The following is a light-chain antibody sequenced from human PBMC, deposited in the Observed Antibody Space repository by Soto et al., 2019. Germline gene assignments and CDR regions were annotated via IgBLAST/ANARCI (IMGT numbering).Light chain of an antibody. CDR3: QQRSSWIT. CDR2: DAS. J-gene: IGKJ5*01. CDR1: QSVGSN. V-gene: IGKV3-11*01. Sequence: EIVMTQSPATLSVSPGERATLSCRASQSVGSNLAWYQQKAGQAPRLLISDASNRATGIPARFSGSGSATDFTLTISSLEPEDFAVYYCQQRSSWITFGQGTRLEIK.